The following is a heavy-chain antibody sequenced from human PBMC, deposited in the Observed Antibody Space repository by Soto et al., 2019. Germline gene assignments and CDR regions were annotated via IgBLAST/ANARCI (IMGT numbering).Heavy chain of an antibody. CDR2: IYHTGST. CDR3: ARAVRGSYYDY. CDR1: GGSMSRGDYY. D-gene: IGHD1-26*01. J-gene: IGHJ4*02. V-gene: IGHV4-30-4*01. Sequence: NPSETLSLTCTVSGGSMSRGDYYWSWIRQPPGKGLEWIGFIYHTGSTYYSPSLKNRVAISVDTSKNQFSLKLSSVTAADTAVYFCARAVRGSYYDYWGQGTLVTVSS.